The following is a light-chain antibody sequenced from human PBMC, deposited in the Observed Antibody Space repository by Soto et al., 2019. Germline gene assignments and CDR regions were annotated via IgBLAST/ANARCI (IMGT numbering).Light chain of an antibody. CDR3: QQYNSYSEA. J-gene: IGKJ1*01. V-gene: IGKV1-5*03. Sequence: DIQMTHSPSTLSASVGDSVTITRRASQSISTLLAWYQQKPGKAPKLLIYKSTTLASGVPSRFSGSGAGTEFTLTINSLQPEDFATYYCQQYNSYSEAFGQGTKVDIK. CDR2: KST. CDR1: QSISTL.